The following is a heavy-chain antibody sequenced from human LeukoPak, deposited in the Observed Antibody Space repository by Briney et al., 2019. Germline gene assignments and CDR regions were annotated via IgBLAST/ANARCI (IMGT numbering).Heavy chain of an antibody. J-gene: IGHJ6*03. CDR2: IYTSGST. Sequence: SETLSLTCTVSGGSISSYYWSWIRQPAGKGLEWIGRIYTSGSTNYNTSLKSRVTISVDKSKNQFSLKLSSVTAADTAVYYCARVGNYYDSSGYYYYYYYMDVWGKGTTVTVSS. V-gene: IGHV4-4*07. D-gene: IGHD3-22*01. CDR1: GGSISSYY. CDR3: ARVGNYYDSSGYYYYYYYMDV.